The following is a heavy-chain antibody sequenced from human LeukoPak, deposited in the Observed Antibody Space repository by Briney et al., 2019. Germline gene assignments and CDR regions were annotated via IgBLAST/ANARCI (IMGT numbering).Heavy chain of an antibody. J-gene: IGHJ4*02. CDR1: GFTFSSFW. CDR3: ARGLSGYASSLGY. Sequence: GGSLRLSCAASGFTFSSFWMHWVRQAPGKGLVWVSRINSDGSTTNYADSVRGRFSISRDNARNTLYLQMNSLKAEDTAVYFCARGLSGYASSLGYWGQGTLVTVSA. D-gene: IGHD2-2*01. CDR2: INSDGSTT. V-gene: IGHV3-74*01.